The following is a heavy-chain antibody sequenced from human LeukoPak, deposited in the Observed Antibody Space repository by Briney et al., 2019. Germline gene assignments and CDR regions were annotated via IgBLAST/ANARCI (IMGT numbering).Heavy chain of an antibody. J-gene: IGHJ3*02. Sequence: GGSLRLSCAASGFTFSSYWMHRGRQAPGKGLGWVSRINSDGSSTSYADSVKGRFTISRDNAKNTLYLQTNSLRAEDTAVYYCASDRPLLAFDMWGQGTMVTVSS. CDR1: GFTFSSYW. CDR2: INSDGSST. V-gene: IGHV3-74*01. CDR3: ASDRPLLAFDM. D-gene: IGHD2/OR15-2a*01.